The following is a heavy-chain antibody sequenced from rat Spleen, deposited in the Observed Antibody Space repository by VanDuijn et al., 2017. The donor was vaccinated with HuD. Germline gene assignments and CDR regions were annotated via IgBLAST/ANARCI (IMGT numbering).Heavy chain of an antibody. CDR2: INPDGGST. D-gene: IGHD4-4*01. CDR1: GFTFSNYF. V-gene: IGHV5-27*01. J-gene: IGHJ2*01. CDR3: AVSGFGY. Sequence: EVQLVESGGGLVQPGRSLKLSCAASGFTFSNYFMAWVRQAPTKGLEWVAYINPDGGSTYYRDSVKGRFTISRDDAKSTLYLQMNSLRSEDTATYYCAVSGFGYWGQGVMVTVSS.